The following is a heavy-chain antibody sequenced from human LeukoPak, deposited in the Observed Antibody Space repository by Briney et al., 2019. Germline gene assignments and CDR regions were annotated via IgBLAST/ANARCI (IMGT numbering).Heavy chain of an antibody. D-gene: IGHD6-13*01. V-gene: IGHV1-58*02. CDR3: AATVAAAGTRGPYYYYGMDV. CDR1: GFTFTSSA. Sequence: SVKVSCKASGFTFTSSAMQWVRQARGQRLEWIGWIVVGSGNTNYAQKFQERVTITRDMSTSTAYMELSSLRSEDTAVYYCAATVAAAGTRGPYYYYGMDVWGQGTTVTVSS. J-gene: IGHJ6*02. CDR2: IVVGSGNT.